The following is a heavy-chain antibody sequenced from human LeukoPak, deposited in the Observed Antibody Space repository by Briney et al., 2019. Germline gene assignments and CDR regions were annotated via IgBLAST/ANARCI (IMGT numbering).Heavy chain of an antibody. D-gene: IGHD4-17*01. Sequence: GGSLRPSCAASGFTFSSYEMNWVRQAPGKGLEWVSYISSSGSTKYYADSVKGRFTISRDNAKNSLYLQMNSLRAEDTAVYYCAREYGDPRLRYFDYWGQGTLVTVSS. CDR1: GFTFSSYE. V-gene: IGHV3-48*03. J-gene: IGHJ4*02. CDR2: ISSSGSTK. CDR3: AREYGDPRLRYFDY.